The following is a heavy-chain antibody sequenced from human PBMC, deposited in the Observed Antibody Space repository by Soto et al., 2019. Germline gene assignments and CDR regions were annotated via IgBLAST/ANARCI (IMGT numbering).Heavy chain of an antibody. CDR3: AKDVVVGATTGLGDYYYYYGMDV. J-gene: IGHJ6*02. CDR1: GFTFSSYG. V-gene: IGHV3-30*18. D-gene: IGHD1-26*01. CDR2: ISYDGSNK. Sequence: QVQLVESGGGVVQPGRSLRLSCAASGFTFSSYGMHWVRQAPGKGLEWVAVISYDGSNKYYADSVKGRFTISRDNSKDKLYLQMNILRAEDTAVYYCAKDVVVGATTGLGDYYYYYGMDVWGQGTTVTVSS.